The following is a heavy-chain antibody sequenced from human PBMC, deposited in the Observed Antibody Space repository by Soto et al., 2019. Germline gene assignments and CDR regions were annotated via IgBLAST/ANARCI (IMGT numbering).Heavy chain of an antibody. V-gene: IGHV3-48*01. Sequence: EVQLVESGGGLVQPGGSLRLSCAASGFTFSTYSMNWVRQAPGKGLEWVSYMSSSSSAIYYADSVKGRFTISRDNAKDSLYLQMNSLRAEDTAVYYCARGSRGGGSGSYFGAWGYWGLGTLVTVSS. CDR3: ARGSRGGGSGSYFGAWGY. J-gene: IGHJ4*02. CDR2: MSSSSSAI. CDR1: GFTFSTYS. D-gene: IGHD3-10*01.